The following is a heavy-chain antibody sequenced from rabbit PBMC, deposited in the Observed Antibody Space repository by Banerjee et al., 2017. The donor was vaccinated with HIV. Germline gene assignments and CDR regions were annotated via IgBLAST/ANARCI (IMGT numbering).Heavy chain of an antibody. J-gene: IGHJ4*01. Sequence: QSLEESGGDLVKPGASLTLTCTASGFSFSSGYDMCWVRQAPGKGLEWIACIGAGSSGTTYYASWAKGRFTISKTSSTTVTLQMTSLTVADTATYFCARDEQASGGYVFNLWGQGTLVTVS. CDR2: IGAGSSGTT. V-gene: IGHV1S40*01. CDR3: ARDEQASGGYVFNL. D-gene: IGHD1-1*01. CDR1: GFSFSSGYD.